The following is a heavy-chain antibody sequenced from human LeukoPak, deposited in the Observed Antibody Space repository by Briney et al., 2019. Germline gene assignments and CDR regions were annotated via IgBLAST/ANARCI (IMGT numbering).Heavy chain of an antibody. CDR2: ISYDGSNK. V-gene: IGHV3-30*18. Sequence: GGSLRLSCVVSGFTFSSYSMSWVRQAPGKGLEWVAVISYDGSNKYYADSVKGRFTISRDNSKNTLYLQMNSLRAEDTAVYYCAKEEVRYFDWLPLSYYYYYMDVWGKGTTVTVSS. CDR3: AKEEVRYFDWLPLSYYYYYMDV. J-gene: IGHJ6*03. D-gene: IGHD3-9*01. CDR1: GFTFSSYS.